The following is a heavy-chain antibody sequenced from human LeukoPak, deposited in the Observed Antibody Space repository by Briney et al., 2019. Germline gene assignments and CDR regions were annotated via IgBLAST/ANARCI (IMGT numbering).Heavy chain of an antibody. V-gene: IGHV5-51*01. J-gene: IGHJ5*02. D-gene: IGHD3-22*01. CDR2: VYPGDSDT. CDR3: ARYEEDSSGYPINH. CDR1: GYSFTSYW. Sequence: GESLKISCKASGYSFTSYWIGWVRQVPGKGLEWMGIVYPGDSDTRYSPSFQGQVTISADKSISTAYLQWSSLKASDTAMYYCARYEEDSSGYPINHWGQGTLVTVSS.